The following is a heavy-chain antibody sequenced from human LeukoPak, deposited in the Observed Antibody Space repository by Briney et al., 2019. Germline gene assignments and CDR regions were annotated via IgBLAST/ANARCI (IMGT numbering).Heavy chain of an antibody. CDR1: GFTFSSYW. D-gene: IGHD3-10*01. J-gene: IGHJ6*04. V-gene: IGHV3-7*03. CDR2: IKQDGSEK. Sequence: GRSLRLSCAASGFTFSSYWMSWVRQAPGKGLEWVANIKQDGSEKYYVDSVKGRFTISRDNAKNSLYLQMNSLRAEDTAVYYCARGSLWSRGYYYGMDVWGKGTTVTVSS. CDR3: ARGSLWSRGYYYGMDV.